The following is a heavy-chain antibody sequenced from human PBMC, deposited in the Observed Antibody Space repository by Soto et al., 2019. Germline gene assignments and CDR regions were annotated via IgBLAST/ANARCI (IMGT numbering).Heavy chain of an antibody. CDR1: GFTFRRYA. V-gene: IGHV3-23*01. J-gene: IGHJ6*02. D-gene: IGHD2-15*01. CDR2: IPVTDGRR. CDR3: ARASIYVVVVGATRDDFYGIDI. Sequence: EGQLLESGGDLVRPGGTLTLSCAGSGFTFRRYAMPWVRQAPGKGLEWVSSIPVTDGRRKDVEYVKGRFTISTVTHKNIVYLQMNRLRAEDTSLYYGARASIYVVVVGATRDDFYGIDIWGQGTSVIVS.